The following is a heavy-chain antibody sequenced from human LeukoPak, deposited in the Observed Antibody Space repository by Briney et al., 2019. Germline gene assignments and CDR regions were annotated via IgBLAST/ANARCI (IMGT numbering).Heavy chain of an antibody. V-gene: IGHV4-39*07. CDR2: IYYSGST. CDR1: GGSISSSSYY. J-gene: IGHJ4*02. D-gene: IGHD3-22*01. CDR3: ARDTDLYYDSQ. Sequence: PSETLSLTCTVSGGSISSSSYYWGWIRQPPGKGLEWIGSIYYSGSTYYNPSLKSRVTISVDTSKNQFSLKLSSVTAADTAVYYCARDTDLYYDSQWGQGTLVTVSS.